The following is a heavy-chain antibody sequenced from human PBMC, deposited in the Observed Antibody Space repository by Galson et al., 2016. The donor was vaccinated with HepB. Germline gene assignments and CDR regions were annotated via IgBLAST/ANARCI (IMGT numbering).Heavy chain of an antibody. CDR1: GFTFSNYW. CDR3: SSMVRGNSWNP. Sequence: SLRLSCAASGFTFSNYWMLWVRLAPGKGLEWVASVKYDGSEKNYVDSVRGRFTASRDNAKNSLYLEMNSLRAEDTAVYYCSSMVRGNSWNPWGQGTLVTVSS. V-gene: IGHV3-7*01. J-gene: IGHJ5*02. D-gene: IGHD1/OR15-1a*01. CDR2: VKYDGSEK.